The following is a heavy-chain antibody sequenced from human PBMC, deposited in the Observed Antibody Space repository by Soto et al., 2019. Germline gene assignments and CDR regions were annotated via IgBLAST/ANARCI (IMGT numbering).Heavy chain of an antibody. J-gene: IGHJ4*02. CDR2: ISAHNGNT. D-gene: IGHD1-1*01. CDR1: GYTFTTYG. CDR3: ARGRYGDY. V-gene: IGHV1-18*01. Sequence: QVHLVQSGAEVKKPGASVKVSCKGSGYTFTTYGITWVRQAPGQGLEWMGWISAHNGNTNYAQKLQGRVTVTRDTSTSPAYKEPRGLRSDDTAVYYCARGRYGDYWGQGALVTVSS.